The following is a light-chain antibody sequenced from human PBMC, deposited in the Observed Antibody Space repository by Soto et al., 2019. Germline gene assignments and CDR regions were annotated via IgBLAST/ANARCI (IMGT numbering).Light chain of an antibody. Sequence: EIVMTQSPATLSVSPGERATLSCRASQSVSSNLVWFQQKPGQAPRLLIYGASTRATGIPVRFSGSGSGTEITLTISSLQSEDIPVYYCPQHHNWPLPFGGGTKVEIK. CDR3: PQHHNWPLP. CDR1: QSVSSN. J-gene: IGKJ4*01. CDR2: GAS. V-gene: IGKV3-15*01.